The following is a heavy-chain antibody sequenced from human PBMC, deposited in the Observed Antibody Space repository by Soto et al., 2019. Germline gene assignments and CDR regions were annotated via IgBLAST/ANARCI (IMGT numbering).Heavy chain of an antibody. CDR2: IIPIFGTA. V-gene: IGHV1-69*12. CDR1: GGTFSSYA. J-gene: IGHJ5*02. Sequence: QVQLVQSGAEVKKPGSSVKVSCKASGGTFSSYAISWVRQAPGQGLEWMGGIIPIFGTANYAQKFQGRVTITADESTSTAYMELSSLRSEDTAVYYCARDRPPIIVATTNLGGNWFDPWCQGTLVTVSS. D-gene: IGHD5-12*01. CDR3: ARDRPPIIVATTNLGGNWFDP.